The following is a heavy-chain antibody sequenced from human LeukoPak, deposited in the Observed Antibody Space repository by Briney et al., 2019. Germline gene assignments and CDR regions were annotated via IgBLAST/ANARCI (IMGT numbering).Heavy chain of an antibody. V-gene: IGHV3-30-3*01. CDR2: ISYDVSNK. J-gene: IGHJ4*02. Sequence: GRSLRLSCAASGFTFSNYAVHWVRQAPGKGLEWVAVISYDVSNKYHADSVKGRFTISRDNSKNTLYLQMNSLRAEDTAVYYCARAVGAFWVFDYWGQGTLVTVSS. D-gene: IGHD1-26*01. CDR1: GFTFSNYA. CDR3: ARAVGAFWVFDY.